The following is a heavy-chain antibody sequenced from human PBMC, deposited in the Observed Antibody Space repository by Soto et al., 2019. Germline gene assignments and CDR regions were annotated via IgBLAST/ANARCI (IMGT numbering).Heavy chain of an antibody. Sequence: GGSLRLSCAASGFTFSNAWMSWVRQAPGKGLEWVDRIKSKTDGGTTDYAAPVKGRFTISRDDSKNTLYLQMNSLKTEDTAVYYCTTVGWNVPFDYWGQGTLVTVSS. CDR2: IKSKTDGGTT. J-gene: IGHJ4*02. V-gene: IGHV3-15*01. D-gene: IGHD1-1*01. CDR1: GFTFSNAW. CDR3: TTVGWNVPFDY.